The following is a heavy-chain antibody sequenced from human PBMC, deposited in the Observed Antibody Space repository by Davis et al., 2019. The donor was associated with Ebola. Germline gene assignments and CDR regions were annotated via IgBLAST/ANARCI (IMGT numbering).Heavy chain of an antibody. CDR2: INPSGGST. V-gene: IGHV1-46*01. Sequence: AASVKVSCKASGYTFTSYYMHWVRQAPGQGPEWMGIINPSGGSTSYAQKFQGRVTMTRDTSTSTVYMELSSLRSEDTAVYYCARDGTLDAFDIWGQGTMVTVSS. D-gene: IGHD1-26*01. CDR1: GYTFTSYY. CDR3: ARDGTLDAFDI. J-gene: IGHJ3*02.